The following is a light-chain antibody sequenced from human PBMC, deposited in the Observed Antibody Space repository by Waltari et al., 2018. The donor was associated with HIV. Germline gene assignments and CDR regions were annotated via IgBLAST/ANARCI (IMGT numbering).Light chain of an antibody. CDR3: AAWDDSLSGYV. CDR1: SSNIGSNY. J-gene: IGLJ1*01. CDR2: RNK. V-gene: IGLV1-47*01. Sequence: QSVLTQPPSASGTPGQRVTISCSGSSSNIGSNYVYWYQQLPGTAPKLLIYRNKRRPSGVPDRFAGSTSGTSASLAISGLRSEDEAEYYCAAWDDSLSGYVFGTGTNVTVL.